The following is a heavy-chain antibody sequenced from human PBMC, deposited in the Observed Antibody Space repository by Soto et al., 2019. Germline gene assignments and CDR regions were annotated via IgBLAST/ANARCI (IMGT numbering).Heavy chain of an antibody. CDR3: ARFGAAAAHDDN. D-gene: IGHD6-13*01. CDR1: GDSISNDY. Sequence: SETLSLTCTVSGDSISNDYWSWIRQAPGKGLEWVGYVHFSGSTTYNPSLAPRLNISFDMSKSQVYLQLTSVTAADTAVYYCARFGAAAAHDDNWGRGVLVTVSS. V-gene: IGHV4-59*01. CDR2: VHFSGST. J-gene: IGHJ4*01.